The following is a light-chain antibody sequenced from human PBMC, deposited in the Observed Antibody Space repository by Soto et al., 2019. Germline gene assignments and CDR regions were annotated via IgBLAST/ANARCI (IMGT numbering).Light chain of an antibody. J-gene: IGKJ5*01. CDR1: QSVSSSY. CDR3: QQYNNWPPIT. Sequence: ETVLTQSPGTLSLSPGERSTLSCRASQSVSSSYLAWYQQKPGQSPRLLIYGASTRATGIPARFSGSGSGTEFTLIISSLQSEDFAVYYCQQYNNWPPITFGQGTRLEIK. CDR2: GAS. V-gene: IGKV3-15*01.